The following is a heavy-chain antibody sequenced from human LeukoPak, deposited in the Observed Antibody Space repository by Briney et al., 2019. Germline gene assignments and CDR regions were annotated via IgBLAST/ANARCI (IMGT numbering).Heavy chain of an antibody. D-gene: IGHD6-19*01. CDR3: AKDQTRDSGWSLDY. V-gene: IGHV3-23*01. J-gene: IGHJ4*02. CDR1: GFTFSTYA. Sequence: GGSLRLSCAAAGFTFSTYAMSWVRQAPGKGLEWVSSLSSGGSYYADSVRGRFTISRDDSKNTLYLQMNSLRAEDTAVYYCAKDQTRDSGWSLDYWGQGTLVTVSS. CDR2: LSSGGS.